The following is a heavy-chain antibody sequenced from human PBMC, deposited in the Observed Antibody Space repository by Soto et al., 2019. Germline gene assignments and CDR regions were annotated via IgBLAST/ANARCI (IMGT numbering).Heavy chain of an antibody. D-gene: IGHD2-2*01. V-gene: IGHV3-23*01. CDR3: GKVRCGSTGCQSIHH. CDR2: ITNDDST. CDR1: GFTFSTFA. J-gene: IGHJ4*02. Sequence: GGSLRLSCVTSGFTFSTFAMGWVRQAPGKGLEWVSRITNDDSTNYAEFVEGRFTISRDNSKNTVYLQMNRLRAEDTAVYYCGKVRCGSTGCQSIHHWGQGP.